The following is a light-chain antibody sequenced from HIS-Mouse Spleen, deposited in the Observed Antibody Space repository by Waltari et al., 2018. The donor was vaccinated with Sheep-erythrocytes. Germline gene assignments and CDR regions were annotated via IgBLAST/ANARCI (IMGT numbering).Light chain of an antibody. CDR3: CSYAGSYNHV. CDR1: SSDVGGYHY. Sequence: QSALTQPRSVSGSPGQSVTISCTGTSSDVGGYHYVSWYQQHPGKAPKLMIYDVSKRPSWVPDRFSGSKSGNTAYLTISGLQAEDEADYYCCSYAGSYNHVFATGTKVTVL. CDR2: DVS. J-gene: IGLJ1*01. V-gene: IGLV2-11*01.